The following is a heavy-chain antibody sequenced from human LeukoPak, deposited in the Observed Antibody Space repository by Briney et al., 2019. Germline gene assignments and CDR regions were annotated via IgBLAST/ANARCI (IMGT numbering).Heavy chain of an antibody. CDR2: ISWNSVTK. Sequence: GGSLRLSCAASGFTFNDYAMHWVRQAPGKGLEWVSGISWNSVTKGYADSVKGRFTISRDNTKNSLYLQMNSLRPEDTALYYCTKGISYWYFDLWGRGTLVTVSS. CDR1: GFTFNDYA. V-gene: IGHV3-9*01. D-gene: IGHD2/OR15-2a*01. J-gene: IGHJ2*01. CDR3: TKGISYWYFDL.